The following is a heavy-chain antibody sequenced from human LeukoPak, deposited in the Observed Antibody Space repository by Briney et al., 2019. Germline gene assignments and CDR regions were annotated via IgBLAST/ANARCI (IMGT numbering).Heavy chain of an antibody. J-gene: IGHJ4*02. D-gene: IGHD3-16*01. CDR2: IKQDGREK. CDR1: GFTFSNYW. CDR3: AALGDYHPLRGEDY. V-gene: IGHV3-7*05. Sequence: GGSLRLSCAASGFTFSNYWMSWVRQAPGKGLEWVANIKQDGREKYYVDSVRGRFTISRDNPENSLYLQMNSLRAEDTAVYYCAALGDYHPLRGEDYWGQGTLVTVSS.